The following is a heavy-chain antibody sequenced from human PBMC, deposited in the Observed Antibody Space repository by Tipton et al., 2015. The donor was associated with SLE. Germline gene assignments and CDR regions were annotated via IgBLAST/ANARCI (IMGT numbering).Heavy chain of an antibody. CDR2: IYSSGIT. D-gene: IGHD1-26*01. CDR3: SKDALGGASDY. J-gene: IGHJ4*02. V-gene: IGHV3-23*03. CDR1: GFIFSNYA. Sequence: SLRLSCAASGFIFSNYAMNWVRQAPGKGLEWVSLIYSSGITYYADSMKGRFTISRDNSKNTLYLQMNSLRAEDTAVYFCSKDALGGASDYWGQGTLVTVSS.